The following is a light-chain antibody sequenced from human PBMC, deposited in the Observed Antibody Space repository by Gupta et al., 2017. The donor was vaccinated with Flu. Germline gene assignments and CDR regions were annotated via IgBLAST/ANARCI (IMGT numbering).Light chain of an antibody. Sequence: QSVLTQPPSVSAAPGQKVTISCSGSSSNIGNNYVSWYQQLPGTAPKLLIYENNKRPSGIPDRFSGSNSGTSATLGITGLQTGDEAEYYCGTWDSSLSAGRVFGGGTKLTVL. V-gene: IGLV1-51*02. CDR2: ENN. CDR3: GTWDSSLSAGRV. CDR1: SSNIGNNY. J-gene: IGLJ3*02.